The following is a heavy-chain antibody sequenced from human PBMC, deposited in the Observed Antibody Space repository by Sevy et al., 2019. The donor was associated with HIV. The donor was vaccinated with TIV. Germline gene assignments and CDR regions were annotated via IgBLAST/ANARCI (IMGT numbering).Heavy chain of an antibody. CDR1: GFTFDDYA. Sequence: GGSLRLSCTTFGFTFDDYAMSWFRQAPGKGLEWVAFITRNSYEAYGGTTDYAASVKGRFIILRVDSKSIDYLQMNSLNTEGTAVYYCASGLATADTPEYYFDSWGQGTLVTVSS. CDR3: ASGLATADTPEYYFDS. D-gene: IGHD5-12*01. V-gene: IGHV3-49*03. CDR2: ITRNSYEAYGGTT. J-gene: IGHJ4*02.